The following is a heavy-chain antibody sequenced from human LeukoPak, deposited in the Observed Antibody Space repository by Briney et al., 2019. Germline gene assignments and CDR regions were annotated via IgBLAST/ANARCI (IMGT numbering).Heavy chain of an antibody. CDR1: GYSISSCHY. D-gene: IGHD2-2*01. Sequence: PSETLSLTCDASGYSISSCHYWGWIRQSPGKGLEWIASMYKSGSTYFKSSLKSRVTISMDTPKNQFSLTLNSVTAADTAVYYCARHVYGRHQLQAYHFDYWGQGILVTVSS. CDR3: ARHVYGRHQLQAYHFDY. V-gene: IGHV4-38-2*01. CDR2: MYKSGST. J-gene: IGHJ4*02.